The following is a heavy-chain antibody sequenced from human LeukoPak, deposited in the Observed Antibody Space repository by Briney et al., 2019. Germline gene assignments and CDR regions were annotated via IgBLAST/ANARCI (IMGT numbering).Heavy chain of an antibody. Sequence: PGGSLRLSCAASGFTFSSYGMSWVRQAPGKGLEWVSAISGSGGSTYYADSVKGRFTISRDNSKNTLYLQMNSLRAEDTAVYYCAKDGSGPNWFDPWGQGTLVTVSS. D-gene: IGHD3-10*01. J-gene: IGHJ5*02. CDR3: AKDGSGPNWFDP. CDR2: ISGSGGST. V-gene: IGHV3-23*01. CDR1: GFTFSSYG.